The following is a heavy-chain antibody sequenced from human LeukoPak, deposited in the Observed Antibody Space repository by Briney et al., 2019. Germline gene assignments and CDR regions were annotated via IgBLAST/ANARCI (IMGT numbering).Heavy chain of an antibody. V-gene: IGHV4-59*08. D-gene: IGHD2-2*01. CDR2: IYYSGST. CDR3: ARHIVVVPAASQVGWYFDL. CDR1: GGSISSYY. J-gene: IGHJ2*01. Sequence: PSETLSLTCTVSGGSISSYYWSWIRQPPGKGLEWIGYIYYSGSTNYNPSLKSRVTISVDTSKNQFSLKLSSVTAADTAVYYCARHIVVVPAASQVGWYFDLWGRGTLVTVSS.